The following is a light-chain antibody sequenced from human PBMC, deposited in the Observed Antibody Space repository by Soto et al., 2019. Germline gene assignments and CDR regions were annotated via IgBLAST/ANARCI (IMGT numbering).Light chain of an antibody. CDR1: QSVLYSPNNKNY. J-gene: IGKJ1*01. V-gene: IGKV4-1*01. CDR2: WAS. Sequence: DIVMTQSPDSLALSLGERATINCKSSQSVLYSPNNKNYLAWYQQKPGQPPKLLLYWASMRESGVPDRFSVSASVTDFTLTISSLQAEDVAVYYCHQYASSPWTFGPGTKVEIK. CDR3: HQYASSPWT.